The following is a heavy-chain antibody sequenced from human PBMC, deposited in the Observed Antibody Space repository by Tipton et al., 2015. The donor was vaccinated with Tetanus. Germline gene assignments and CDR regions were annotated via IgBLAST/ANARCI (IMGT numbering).Heavy chain of an antibody. CDR1: GGSISSGGYY. CDR3: ARDGLGDSSGSYYLRDDAFDI. V-gene: IGHV4-31*03. J-gene: IGHJ3*02. CDR2: IYYSGST. D-gene: IGHD3-22*01. Sequence: TLSTCTVSGGSISSGGYYWSWIRQHPGKGLEWIGYIYYSGSTYYNPSLKSRVTISVDTSKNQFSLKLSSVTAADTAVYYCARDGLGDSSGSYYLRDDAFDIWGQGTMVTVSS.